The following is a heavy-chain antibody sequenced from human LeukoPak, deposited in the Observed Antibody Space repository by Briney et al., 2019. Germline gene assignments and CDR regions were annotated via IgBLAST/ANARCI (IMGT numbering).Heavy chain of an antibody. V-gene: IGHV3-23*01. J-gene: IGHJ4*02. D-gene: IGHD6-6*01. CDR1: GFTFSTYD. Sequence: GGSLRLSCAASGFTFSTYDMSWVRQAPGKGLKWVSVISGSGGTFYADSVKGRFTISRDNSKNTVYLQMNSLRAEDTALYYCARGDSSSRYLDCWGQGTLVTVSS. CDR3: ARGDSSSRYLDC. CDR2: ISGSGGT.